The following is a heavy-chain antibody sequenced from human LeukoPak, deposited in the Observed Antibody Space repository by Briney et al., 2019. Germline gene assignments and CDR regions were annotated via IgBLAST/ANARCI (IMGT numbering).Heavy chain of an antibody. V-gene: IGHV5-51*01. CDR2: IYPGDSDT. CDR3: ARQPIGGYYDSSGYPSDAFDV. Sequence: GESLKISCKGSGYSFTRKWIGWVRQMPGKGLEWMAIIYPGDSDTRYSPSFQGQVTISADKSINTAYLQWSSLKASDTAMYHCARQPIGGYYDSSGYPSDAFDVWGQGTMVTVSS. D-gene: IGHD3-22*01. J-gene: IGHJ3*01. CDR1: GYSFTRKW.